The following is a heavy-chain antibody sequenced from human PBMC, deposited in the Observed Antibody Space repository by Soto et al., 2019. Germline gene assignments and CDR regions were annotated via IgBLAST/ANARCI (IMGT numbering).Heavy chain of an antibody. CDR3: ATWHLQEHAYDV. Sequence: DVHLVESGGGLIQPGGSLRLFFAVSGLTVRGKKNVAWVRQAPGKGLEWVSGFYDLDGTYYADSLKGRFTTSGDSSRTIVYLQMNGLRPEDTAVYYCATWHLQEHAYDVWGQETTVTVSS. D-gene: IGHD4-4*01. V-gene: IGHV3-53*01. CDR1: GLTVRGKK. J-gene: IGHJ3*01. CDR2: FYDLDGT.